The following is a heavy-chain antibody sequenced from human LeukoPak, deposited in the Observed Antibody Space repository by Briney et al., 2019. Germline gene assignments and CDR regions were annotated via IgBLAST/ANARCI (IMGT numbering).Heavy chain of an antibody. J-gene: IGHJ4*02. D-gene: IGHD3-10*01. CDR3: AREITYDSGYHFDT. V-gene: IGHV4-59*01. CDR1: GGSIGRYF. Sequence: PSETLSLTCTVSGGSIGRYFWSWIRQPPGKGLEWIGYIYYSGSANYNPSLKSRVTISIDTSKNQFSLRLSSVTAADTAVYYCAREITYDSGYHFDTWGQGSLVTVSP. CDR2: IYYSGSA.